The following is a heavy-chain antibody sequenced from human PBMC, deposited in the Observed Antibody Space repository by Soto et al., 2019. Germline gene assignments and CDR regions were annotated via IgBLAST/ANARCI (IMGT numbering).Heavy chain of an antibody. J-gene: IGHJ4*02. Sequence: PGGSLRLSCEGSGFTFSSYSMNWVRQAPGKGLEWVSSISSSGGYIYYADSVKGRFTISRDNAKNSLYLQMNSLRDEDTALYYCARDRQSTPWYAADCWGQGSLVTVSS. D-gene: IGHD6-13*01. V-gene: IGHV3-21*01. CDR1: GFTFSSYS. CDR3: ARDRQSTPWYAADC. CDR2: ISSSGGYI.